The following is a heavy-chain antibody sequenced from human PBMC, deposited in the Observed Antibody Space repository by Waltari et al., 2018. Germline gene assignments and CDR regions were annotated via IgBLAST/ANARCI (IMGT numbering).Heavy chain of an antibody. D-gene: IGHD6-19*01. CDR1: GYTLTELS. V-gene: IGHV1-24*01. J-gene: IGHJ4*02. Sequence: QVQLVQSGAEVKKPGASVKVSCKVSGYTLTELSMHWVRQAPGKGLEWMGGFDPEDGETIYAQKFQGRVTMTRDTSISTAYMELSRLRSDDTAVYYCARGGIAVAGTSYWGQGTLVTVSS. CDR3: ARGGIAVAGTSY. CDR2: FDPEDGET.